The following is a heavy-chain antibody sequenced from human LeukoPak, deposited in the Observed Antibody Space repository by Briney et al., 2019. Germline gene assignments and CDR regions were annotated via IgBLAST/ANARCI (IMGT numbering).Heavy chain of an antibody. J-gene: IGHJ4*02. CDR2: IRSKANSYVT. V-gene: IGHV3-73*01. CDR3: TGRIVGATIHVGVDY. D-gene: IGHD1-26*01. Sequence: LGGSLRLSCAASGFTFNSYWMTWVRQASGKGLEWVGRIRSKANSYVTAYAASVKGRFTISRDDSKNTAYLQMNSLKTEDTAVYYCTGRIVGATIHVGVDYWGQGTLVTVSS. CDR1: GFTFNSYW.